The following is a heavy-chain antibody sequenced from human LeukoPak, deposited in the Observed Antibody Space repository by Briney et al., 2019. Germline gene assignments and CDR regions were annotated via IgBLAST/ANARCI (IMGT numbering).Heavy chain of an antibody. CDR1: GYTFTSYG. CDR3: ARSGIVATTGCGMDV. J-gene: IGHJ6*02. CDR2: ISAYNGNT. Sequence: GASVTVSCKASGYTFTSYGISWVRQAPGQGLEWMGWISAYNGNTNYAQKLQGRVTITTDTSTSTAYMELRSLRSDDPAVYYCARSGIVATTGCGMDVWGQGTTVTVSS. V-gene: IGHV1-18*01. D-gene: IGHD5-12*01.